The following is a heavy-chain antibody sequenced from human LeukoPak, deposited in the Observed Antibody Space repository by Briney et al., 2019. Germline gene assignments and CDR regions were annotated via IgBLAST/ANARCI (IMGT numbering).Heavy chain of an antibody. CDR1: GDSLTSGSRY. CDR2: FYSSTRT. Sequence: SETLSLTCTVSGDSLTSGSRYWRWIRQPAGKGLEWIGHFYSSTRTTYNPSLESRVTISGDTAKNQFSLKLDSVTAADTAVYFCARCMSELDYGDYAYYYHMDVWGKGTTVTVSS. V-gene: IGHV4-61*09. J-gene: IGHJ6*04. D-gene: IGHD4-17*01. CDR3: ARCMSELDYGDYAYYYHMDV.